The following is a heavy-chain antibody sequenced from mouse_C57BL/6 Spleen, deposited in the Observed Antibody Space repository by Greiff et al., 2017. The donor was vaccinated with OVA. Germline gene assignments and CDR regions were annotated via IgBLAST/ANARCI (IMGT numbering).Heavy chain of an antibody. V-gene: IGHV2-9*01. CDR2: TWGCGST. J-gene: IGHJ3*01. D-gene: IGHD2-4*01. Sequence: QVQLKVSGPGLLAPSQSLSITCTVSGFSLTSFGVDWVRQPPGTGPEWLGVTWGCGSTNYNSALMSRLSISKDNSNSQVFLKMNSLLTDDTAMYYCAKQGDDYGGTAFAGWGKGTLVTVAA. CDR3: AKQGDDYGGTAFAG. CDR1: GFSLTSFG.